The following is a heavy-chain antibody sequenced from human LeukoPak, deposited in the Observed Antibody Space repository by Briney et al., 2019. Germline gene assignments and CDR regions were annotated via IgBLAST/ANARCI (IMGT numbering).Heavy chain of an antibody. D-gene: IGHD1-26*01. CDR1: GFNFSSYV. J-gene: IGHJ4*02. Sequence: PGGSLRLSCAASGFNFSSYVMHWVRQAPGKGLEGVAFIRYDGNNKYYGDSMKGRFTISRDNSKNRLYLQMNSLRAEDTAVYYCARVSSGSYYWIDYWGQGTLVTVSS. CDR3: ARVSSGSYYWIDY. CDR2: IRYDGNNK. V-gene: IGHV3-30*02.